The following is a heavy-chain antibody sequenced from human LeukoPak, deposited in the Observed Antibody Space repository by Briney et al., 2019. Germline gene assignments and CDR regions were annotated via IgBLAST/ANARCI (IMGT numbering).Heavy chain of an antibody. J-gene: IGHJ4*02. CDR2: FDPEVGKT. V-gene: IGHV1-24*01. CDR3: ATDMVGYCGDVTCYSEAY. CDR1: GYSLTALS. Sequence: ASVKVSCKVSGYSLTALSMHWVRQAPGKGLEWMGGFDPEVGKTMYAEKLDGRLTVTDDTSTDTAYMQLSSLRLEDTTVYYCATDMVGYCGDVTCYSEAYWGQGTLVTVSS. D-gene: IGHD2-21*01.